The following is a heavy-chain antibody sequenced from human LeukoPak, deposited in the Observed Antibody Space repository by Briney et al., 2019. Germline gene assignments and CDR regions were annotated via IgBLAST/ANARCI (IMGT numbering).Heavy chain of an antibody. CDR3: ARDGAARAFDY. CDR2: IWYDGSNK. CDR1: GFTFSSYG. D-gene: IGHD6-6*01. J-gene: IGHJ4*02. V-gene: IGHV3-33*01. Sequence: PGRSLRLSCAASGFTFSSYGMHWVRQAPGKGLEWVAVIWYDGSNKYYADSVKGRFTISRDNSKNTLYLQMNSLRAEDTAVYHCARDGAARAFDYWGQGTLVTVSS.